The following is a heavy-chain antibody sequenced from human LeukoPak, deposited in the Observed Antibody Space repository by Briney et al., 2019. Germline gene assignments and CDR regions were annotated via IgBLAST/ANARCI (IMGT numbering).Heavy chain of an antibody. CDR1: GGSISSSNW. Sequence: SGTLSLTCAVSGGSISSSNWWSWVRQPPGKGLEWIGEIYHSGSTNYNPSLKSRVTISVDTSKNQFSLKLTSLTAADTAVYYCARHESDILTGYYRRHLSWFDPWGQGTLVTVSS. CDR3: ARHESDILTGYYRRHLSWFDP. CDR2: IYHSGST. V-gene: IGHV4-4*02. D-gene: IGHD3-9*01. J-gene: IGHJ5*02.